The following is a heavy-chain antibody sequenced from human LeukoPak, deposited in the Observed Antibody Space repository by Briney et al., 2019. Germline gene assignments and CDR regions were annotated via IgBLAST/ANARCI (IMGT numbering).Heavy chain of an antibody. CDR3: ARASPTVVRGVITESFDY. V-gene: IGHV3-66*01. CDR2: IYSGGST. D-gene: IGHD3-10*01. Sequence: GGSLRLSCAASGFTVSSNYMSWVRQAPGKGLEWVSVIYSGGSTYYADSVKGRFTISRDNSKNTLYLQMNSLRAEDTAVYYCARASPTVVRGVITESFDYWGQGTLVTVSS. J-gene: IGHJ4*02. CDR1: GFTVSSNY.